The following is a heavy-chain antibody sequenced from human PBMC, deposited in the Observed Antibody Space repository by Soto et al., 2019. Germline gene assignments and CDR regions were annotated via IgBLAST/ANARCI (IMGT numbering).Heavy chain of an antibody. Sequence: ASVKVSCKASGYTFTSYAMHWVRQAPGQRLEWMGWINAGNGNTKYSQKFQGRVTITRDTSASTAYMELSSLRSADTAVYYCASGKWELPYYYGMDVWGQGTTVTVSS. D-gene: IGHD1-26*01. V-gene: IGHV1-3*01. J-gene: IGHJ6*02. CDR1: GYTFTSYA. CDR3: ASGKWELPYYYGMDV. CDR2: INAGNGNT.